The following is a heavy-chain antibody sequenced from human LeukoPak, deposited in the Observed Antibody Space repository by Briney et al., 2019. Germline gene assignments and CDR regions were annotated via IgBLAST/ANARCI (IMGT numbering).Heavy chain of an antibody. CDR3: ASLISPGSDFQH. CDR2: INPNSGGT. D-gene: IGHD3-10*01. V-gene: IGHV1-2*06. CDR1: GYTFTGYY. J-gene: IGHJ1*01. Sequence: ASVKVSCKASGYTFTGYYMHWVRQAPGQGLEWMVRINPNSGGTNYAQKFQGRVTMTRDTSISTAYMELSRLRSDDTAVYYCASLISPGSDFQHWGQGTLVTVSS.